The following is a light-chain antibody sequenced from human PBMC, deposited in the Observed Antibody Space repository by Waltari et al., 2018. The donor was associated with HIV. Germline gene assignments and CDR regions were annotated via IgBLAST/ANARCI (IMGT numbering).Light chain of an antibody. CDR2: EVS. CDR1: SSDFGFDNY. CDR3: TSYTTSDTLR. J-gene: IGLJ3*02. Sequence: QSVLTQPASVSGSPGQSVTISCTGTSSDFGFDNYVSWYQQYPGKAPTLIIYEVSSRPSVASERFSGSKSGNTASLTISGLQNEDEADYFCTSYTTSDTLRFGGGTKVTVL. V-gene: IGLV2-14*03.